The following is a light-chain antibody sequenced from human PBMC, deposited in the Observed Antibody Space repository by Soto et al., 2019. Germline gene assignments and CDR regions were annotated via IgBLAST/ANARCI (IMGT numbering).Light chain of an antibody. CDR1: QSVSRNS. CDR3: QQYGSSPWT. Sequence: EIVLTQSPGTLSLSPGERATLSCRASQSVSRNSLAWYQQQPGQAPRLLIYGASSRATDIPDRFSGSGSGTDFTLIVSRLEPEDFAVYYCQQYGSSPWTFGQGTKVEIK. CDR2: GAS. V-gene: IGKV3-20*01. J-gene: IGKJ1*01.